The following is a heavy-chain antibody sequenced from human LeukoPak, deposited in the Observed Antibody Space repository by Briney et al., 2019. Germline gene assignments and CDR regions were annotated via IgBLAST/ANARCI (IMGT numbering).Heavy chain of an antibody. CDR3: ARDHSGSYIN. D-gene: IGHD1-26*01. J-gene: IGHJ4*02. Sequence: PSETLSLTCTVSIGSLSSSSYHGGWIRQPPGKGLEWIWSIYYSGSTHYNPYLKSPVTITVDTSKNQFSLKLSSVTAADTAVYYCARDHSGSYINWGQGTLVTVSS. CDR2: IYYSGST. CDR1: IGSLSSSSYH. V-gene: IGHV4-39*07.